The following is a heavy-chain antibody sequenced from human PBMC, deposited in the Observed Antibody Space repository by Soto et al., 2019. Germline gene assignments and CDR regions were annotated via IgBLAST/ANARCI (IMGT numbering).Heavy chain of an antibody. V-gene: IGHV3-49*04. J-gene: IGHJ3*02. D-gene: IGHD6-13*01. CDR3: TRGGSSGSMIDAFDI. Sequence: PGGSLRLSCTGSGFTFGDYAMSWVRRAPGKGLEWVGFIRSKAYGGTTEWAASVRGRFTFSRDDSKRIAYLQMNSLKTEDTGVYYCTRGGSSGSMIDAFDIWGQGTMVTVSS. CDR2: IRSKAYGGTT. CDR1: GFTFGDYA.